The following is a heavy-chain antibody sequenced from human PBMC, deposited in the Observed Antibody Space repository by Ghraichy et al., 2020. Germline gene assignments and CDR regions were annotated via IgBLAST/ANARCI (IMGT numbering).Heavy chain of an antibody. CDR1: GFTFSRHW. CDR2: INQDGSTI. CDR3: ASHGDFCLDY. Sequence: GGSLRLSCAASGFTFSRHWMTWVRQAPGRGLELRANINQDGSTILYVDSVQGRFTISRDNAKNLLYLQMNSLRAEDAAVYYCASHGDFCLDYWGQGTLVTVST. D-gene: IGHD7-27*01. J-gene: IGHJ4*02. V-gene: IGHV3-7*01.